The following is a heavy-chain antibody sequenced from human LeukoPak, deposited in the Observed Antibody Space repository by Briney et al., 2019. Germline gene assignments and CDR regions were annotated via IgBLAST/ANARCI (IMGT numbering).Heavy chain of an antibody. D-gene: IGHD2-21*02. CDR1: EFIVSSSY. V-gene: IGHV3-53*01. CDR3: AKGDTDCTCPGY. J-gene: IGHJ4*02. Sequence: GGSLRLSCAASEFIVSSSYMSWVRQTPGKGLEWVSTFERGGHTAYADSVKGRFTISRDVSENTIYLQMNSLRVEDTAVYYCAKGDTDCTCPGYWGQGTLVTVSS. CDR2: FERGGHT.